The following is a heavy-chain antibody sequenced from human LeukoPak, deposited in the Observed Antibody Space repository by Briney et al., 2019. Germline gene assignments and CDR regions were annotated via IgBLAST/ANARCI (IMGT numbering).Heavy chain of an antibody. V-gene: IGHV4-61*02. D-gene: IGHD3-16*01. CDR1: GGSISSGSYY. CDR3: AREGGPQEVDY. Sequence: SQTLSLTCTVSGGSISSGSYYWSWIRQPAGKGLEWIGRIYTSGSTNYNPSLKSRVTISVDTSKNQFSLKLSSVTAADTAVYYCAREGGPQEVDYWGQGTLVTVSS. J-gene: IGHJ4*02. CDR2: IYTSGST.